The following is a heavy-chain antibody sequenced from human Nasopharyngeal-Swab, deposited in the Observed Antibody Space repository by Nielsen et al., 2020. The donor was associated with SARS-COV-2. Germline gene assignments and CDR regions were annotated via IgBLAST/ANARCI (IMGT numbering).Heavy chain of an antibody. D-gene: IGHD6-19*01. V-gene: IGHV3-53*01. J-gene: IGHJ4*02. CDR1: GFTVSSDY. Sequence: GESLKISCAASGFTVSSDYMSWVRQAPGKGLEWVSVIYSAGTTYYADSAKGRFTISRDNSKNTLYLQMNSLRAEDTAVYYCARSSAWRYYSDYWGQGTLVTVSS. CDR2: IYSAGTT. CDR3: ARSSAWRYYSDY.